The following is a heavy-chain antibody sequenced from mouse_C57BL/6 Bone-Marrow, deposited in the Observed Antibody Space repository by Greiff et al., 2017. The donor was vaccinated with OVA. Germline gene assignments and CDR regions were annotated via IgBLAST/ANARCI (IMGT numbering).Heavy chain of an antibody. CDR2: INPNNGGT. J-gene: IGHJ2*01. Sequence: EVQRVESGPELVKPGASVKIPCKASGYTFTDYNMDWVKQSHGKSLEWIGDINPNNGGTIYNQKFKGKATLTVDKSSSTAYMELRSLTSEDTAVYYCARKGDYYGSSWDYWGQGTTLTVSS. V-gene: IGHV1-18*01. CDR1: GYTFTDYN. D-gene: IGHD1-1*01. CDR3: ARKGDYYGSSWDY.